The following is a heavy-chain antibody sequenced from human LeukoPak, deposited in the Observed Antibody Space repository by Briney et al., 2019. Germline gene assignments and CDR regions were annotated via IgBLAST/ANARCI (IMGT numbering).Heavy chain of an antibody. CDR3: ATFGVIVRNNYLDY. D-gene: IGHD3-3*01. CDR2: ITANGDTT. V-gene: IGHV3-23*01. Sequence: GGSLRLSCVGSGFIFRSYAVTWVRQAPGKGLDWVSSITANGDTTYYADSVKGRFTISRDNSRDTLYLQMSSLRAEDTALYYCATFGVIVRNNYLDYWGQGALVAVSS. J-gene: IGHJ4*02. CDR1: GFIFRSYA.